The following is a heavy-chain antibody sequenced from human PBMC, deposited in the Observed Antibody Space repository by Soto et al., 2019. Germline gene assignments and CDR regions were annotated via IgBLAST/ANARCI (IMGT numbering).Heavy chain of an antibody. J-gene: IGHJ5*02. CDR3: ARDRFYTSSLGFDP. D-gene: IGHD6-13*01. CDR1: GGSISSDY. V-gene: IGHV4-59*01. Sequence: QVQLQESGPGLVKPSETLSLTCSVSGGSISSDYWSWIRQPPGKGLEWIGYISYSGSTNYNPSLKSRVTISVDTSKNQFSLKLSSVTAADTAVYYCARDRFYTSSLGFDPWGQGILVTVSS. CDR2: ISYSGST.